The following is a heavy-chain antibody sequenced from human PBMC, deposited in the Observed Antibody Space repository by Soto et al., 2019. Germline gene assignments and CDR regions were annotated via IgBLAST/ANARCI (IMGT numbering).Heavy chain of an antibody. D-gene: IGHD2-15*01. J-gene: IGHJ5*02. Sequence: VQLVESGGGLVKPGGSLRLSCATSGFSFSSYSMNWVRQAPGKGLEWVSSISSSASHINYADSVKGRFTSSRDNAKKSLFLQMNSLRAEDTAVYYCARGYTGYCSGGTCYWFDPWGQGTLVTVSS. CDR3: ARGYTGYCSGGTCYWFDP. CDR2: ISSSASHI. V-gene: IGHV3-21*01. CDR1: GFSFSSYS.